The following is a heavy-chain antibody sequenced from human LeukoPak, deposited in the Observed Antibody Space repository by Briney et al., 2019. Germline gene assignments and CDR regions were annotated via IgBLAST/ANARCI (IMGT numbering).Heavy chain of an antibody. CDR3: AKGVIVGATVAPSYFDY. Sequence: GGSLRLSCAASGFTFSSYAMSWVRQAPGKGLEWVSAISGSGGSTYYADSVKGRFTISRDNSKNTLYLQMNSLRAEDTAVYYCAKGVIVGATVAPSYFDYWGQGTLVTVSS. CDR2: ISGSGGST. J-gene: IGHJ4*02. V-gene: IGHV3-23*01. D-gene: IGHD1-26*01. CDR1: GFTFSSYA.